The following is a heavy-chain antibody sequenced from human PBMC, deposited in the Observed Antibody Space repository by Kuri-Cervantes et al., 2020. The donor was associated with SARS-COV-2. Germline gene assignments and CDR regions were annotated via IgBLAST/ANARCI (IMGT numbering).Heavy chain of an antibody. CDR3: ARDPDSSGWYAGDAFDI. CDR1: VFTFSSYW. CDR2: INSDGSST. Sequence: GESLKISCAASVFTFSSYWMHWVRQAPGKGLVWVSRINSDGSSTSYADSVKGRFTISRDNAKNTLYLQMNSLRAEDTAVYYCARDPDSSGWYAGDAFDIWGQGTMVTVSS. D-gene: IGHD6-19*01. V-gene: IGHV3-74*01. J-gene: IGHJ3*02.